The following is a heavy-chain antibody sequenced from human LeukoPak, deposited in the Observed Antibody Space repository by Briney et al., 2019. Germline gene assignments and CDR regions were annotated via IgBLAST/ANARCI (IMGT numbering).Heavy chain of an antibody. CDR2: INPNTGNP. J-gene: IGHJ3*02. D-gene: IGHD3-22*01. CDR3: ARDYVARYYYDSSGYWSPGNDAFDI. V-gene: IGHV7-4-1*02. CDR1: GYTFTNYA. Sequence: ASVKVSCKASGYTFTNYAMNWVRQAPGQGLEWMGWINPNTGNPTYAQGFTGRFVFSLDTSVTTTYLQISSLKAEDTAVYYCARDYVARYYYDSSGYWSPGNDAFDIWGQGTMVTVSS.